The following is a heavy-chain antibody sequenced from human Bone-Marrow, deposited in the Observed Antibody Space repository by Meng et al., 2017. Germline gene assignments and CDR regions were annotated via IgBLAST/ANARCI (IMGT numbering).Heavy chain of an antibody. Sequence: GESLKISCAASGFTFSSYAMSWVRQAPGKGLEWVSAISGSGGSTYYADSVKGRFTISRDNSKNAVYLQMNSLAVADTAVYYCARDRFDWLLFYWGQGTLVTVSS. V-gene: IGHV3-23*01. J-gene: IGHJ4*02. CDR2: ISGSGGST. CDR1: GFTFSSYA. D-gene: IGHD3-9*01. CDR3: ARDRFDWLLFY.